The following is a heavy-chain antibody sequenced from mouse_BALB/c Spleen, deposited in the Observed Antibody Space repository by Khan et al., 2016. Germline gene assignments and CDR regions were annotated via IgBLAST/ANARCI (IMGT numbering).Heavy chain of an antibody. V-gene: IGHV9-3-1*01. J-gene: IGHJ1*01. CDR1: GYTFTNYG. Sequence: QIQLVQSGPELKKPGETVKISCKASGYTFTNYGMNWVKQAPGKGLKWMGWINTYTGEPTYADDFKGRFAFSLETSASTAYLQINNLKNEDTATYFCARWAYYYGSSYWYFDVWGAGTPVTVSS. CDR2: INTYTGEP. CDR3: ARWAYYYGSSYWYFDV. D-gene: IGHD1-1*01.